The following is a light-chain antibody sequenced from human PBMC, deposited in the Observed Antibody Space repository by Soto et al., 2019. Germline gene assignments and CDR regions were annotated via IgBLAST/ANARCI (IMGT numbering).Light chain of an antibody. V-gene: IGKV3-20*01. Sequence: EIVLTQSPGTLSLSPGARATLSFMASQSVSSSYLAWYQQKPGQAPRLLIYGASSRATGIPDRFSGSGSGTDFTLTISRLEPEDFAVYYCQQYGSSPPTFGQGTKVDIK. CDR2: GAS. CDR1: QSVSSSY. J-gene: IGKJ1*01. CDR3: QQYGSSPPT.